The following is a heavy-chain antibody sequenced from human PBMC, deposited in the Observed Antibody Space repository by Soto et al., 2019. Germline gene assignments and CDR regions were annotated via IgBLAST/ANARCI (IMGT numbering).Heavy chain of an antibody. V-gene: IGHV1-2*04. CDR2: INPNSGGT. CDR1: GYTVTDYY. CDR3: ARDLGTGGSPYYYYGMDV. D-gene: IGHD2-8*02. J-gene: IGHJ6*02. Sequence: ASVKVSCKASGYTVTDYYMHWVRQAPGQGLEWMGWINPNSGGTNYAQKFQGWVTMTRDTSISTAYIELSRLRSDDTAVYYCARDLGTGGSPYYYYGMDVRGQGTTVTVSS.